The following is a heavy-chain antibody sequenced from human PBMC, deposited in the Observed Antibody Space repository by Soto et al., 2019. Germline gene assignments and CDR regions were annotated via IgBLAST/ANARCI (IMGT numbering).Heavy chain of an antibody. CDR1: GFSFIDFA. D-gene: IGHD5-18*01. V-gene: IGHV3-23*01. Sequence: GVLGLACAASGFSFIDFAMSAVRQGPGKGLEWVSAVSGSGVSADYADSVKGRFTISRDNSKNTLYLQMHSLRAEDTAVYYCAKDRNPNTAMVPVYCGQGTLVTVSS. CDR3: AKDRNPNTAMVPVY. CDR2: VSGSGVSA. J-gene: IGHJ4*02.